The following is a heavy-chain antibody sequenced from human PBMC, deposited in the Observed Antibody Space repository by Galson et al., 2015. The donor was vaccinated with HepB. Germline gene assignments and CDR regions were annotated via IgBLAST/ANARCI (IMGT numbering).Heavy chain of an antibody. V-gene: IGHV3-11*05. CDR2: ISGSSSYT. Sequence: SLRLSCAASGFTFSDYYMSWIRQAPGKGLEWVSYISGSSSYTDFADSVKGRFTISRDNAGNLLFLQMDSLRDEDTAVYFCTRDEVGGHLAYWGQGALVTVSS. J-gene: IGHJ4*02. CDR3: TRDEVGGHLAY. D-gene: IGHD3-16*01. CDR1: GFTFSDYY.